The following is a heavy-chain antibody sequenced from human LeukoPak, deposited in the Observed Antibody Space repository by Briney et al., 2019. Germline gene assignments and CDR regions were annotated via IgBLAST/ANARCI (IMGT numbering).Heavy chain of an antibody. V-gene: IGHV3-48*03. CDR3: ARDMDYYGSGSYYSPYYMDV. CDR1: GFTFSSYA. Sequence: GGSLRLSCAASGFTFSSYAMSWVRQAPGKGLEWFSYISSNDSTIYYADSVKGRFTISRDNAKNSLYLQMNSLRAEDTAVYYCARDMDYYGSGSYYSPYYMDVWGKGTTVTVSS. J-gene: IGHJ6*03. D-gene: IGHD3-10*01. CDR2: ISSNDSTI.